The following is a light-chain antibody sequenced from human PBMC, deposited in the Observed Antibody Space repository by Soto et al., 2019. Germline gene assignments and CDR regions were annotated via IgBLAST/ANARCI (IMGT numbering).Light chain of an antibody. CDR2: DVI. V-gene: IGLV2-11*01. Sequence: QSALTQPPSVSGSPGQSVTVSCTGTSSDVGTYTYVSWYQQHPGKAPKLIIYDVIKRPSGVPDRFSGSKSGNTASLTISGLQAEDEADYYSCSYAGSYTHVFGTGTKVTVL. CDR3: CSYAGSYTHV. J-gene: IGLJ1*01. CDR1: SSDVGTYTY.